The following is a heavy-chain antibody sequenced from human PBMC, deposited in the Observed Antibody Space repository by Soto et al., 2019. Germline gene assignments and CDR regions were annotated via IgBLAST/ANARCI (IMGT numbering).Heavy chain of an antibody. D-gene: IGHD3-3*01. CDR2: IHNSGNT. CDR3: ARQYFDFWSGYHL. CDR1: GDSISNGDFY. Sequence: SETLSLTCTVSGDSISNGDFYWSWIRQPPGRGLEWIGNIHNSGNTYHNPSLKSRAAMSLDTSKNLFSLKLSSVTAADTAVYFCARQYFDFWSGYHLRGRGTLVIVSS. V-gene: IGHV4-30-4*01. J-gene: IGHJ4*02.